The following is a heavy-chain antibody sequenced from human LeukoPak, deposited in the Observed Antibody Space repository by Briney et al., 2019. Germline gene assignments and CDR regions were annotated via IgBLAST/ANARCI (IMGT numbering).Heavy chain of an antibody. CDR3: ASRYYYDSSGSTLDY. CDR1: GFTVSSNY. Sequence: PGGSLRLSCAASGFTVSSNYMSWVRQAPGKWLEWVSVIYSGGSTYYADSVKGRFTISRDNSKNTLYLQMNSLRAEDTAVYYYASRYYYDSSGSTLDYWGQGTLVTVSS. J-gene: IGHJ4*02. V-gene: IGHV3-66*01. CDR2: IYSGGST. D-gene: IGHD3-22*01.